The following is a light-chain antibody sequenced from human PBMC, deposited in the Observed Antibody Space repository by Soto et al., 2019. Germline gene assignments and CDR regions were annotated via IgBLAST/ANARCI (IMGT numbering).Light chain of an antibody. Sequence: DIPMTQSPSSLSASVGDRVTITCRASQGISNFLAWYQQRPGKVPKLLIYAASTLQSGVPSRFSGSRSGTDFTLTISSLQPEDVAAYYCQKYNSAPPTFGQGTKVEIK. V-gene: IGKV1-27*01. CDR1: QGISNF. J-gene: IGKJ1*01. CDR3: QKYNSAPPT. CDR2: AAS.